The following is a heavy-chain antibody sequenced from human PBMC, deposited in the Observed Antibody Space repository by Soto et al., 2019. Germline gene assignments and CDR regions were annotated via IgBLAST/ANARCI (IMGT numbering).Heavy chain of an antibody. D-gene: IGHD3-16*01. J-gene: IGHJ4*02. CDR1: GFTFSNYG. CDR2: IWYDGSNK. V-gene: IGHV3-33*01. CDR3: AGDLGHFDRGGSYFDY. Sequence: QVQLVESGGGVVQPGRSLRLSCTTSGFTFSNYGFHWARQAPGKGLEWVAVIWYDGSNKYYTESVKGRFTISRDDSKNTLYLQMNSLRAEDTAVYYCAGDLGHFDRGGSYFDYWGQGTLVTVSS.